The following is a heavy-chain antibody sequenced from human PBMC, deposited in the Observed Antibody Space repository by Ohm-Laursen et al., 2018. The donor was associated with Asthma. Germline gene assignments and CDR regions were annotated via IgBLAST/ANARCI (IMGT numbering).Heavy chain of an antibody. CDR3: ARDRLRDAFDI. V-gene: IGHV4-31*03. J-gene: IGHJ3*02. Sequence: TLSLTCTVSGGSISSGGYYWSWIRQHPGKGLEWIGYIYYSGSTYYNPSLKSRVTISVDTSKNQFSLKLSSVTAADTAVYYCARDRLRDAFDIWGQGTMVTVSS. CDR2: IYYSGST. CDR1: GGSISSGGYY.